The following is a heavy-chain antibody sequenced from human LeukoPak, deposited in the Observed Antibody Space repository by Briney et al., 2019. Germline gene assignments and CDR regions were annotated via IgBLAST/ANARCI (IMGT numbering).Heavy chain of an antibody. CDR3: ARSYHDYYDSSGYSVGY. D-gene: IGHD3-22*01. CDR1: GFTFSSYA. V-gene: IGHV3-30*04. Sequence: GGSLRLSCAASGFTFSSYAMHWVRQAPGKGLEWVAVISYDGSNKYYADSVKGRFTISRDNSKNTLYLQMNSLRAEDTAVYYCARSYHDYYDSSGYSVGYWGQGTPVTVSS. J-gene: IGHJ4*02. CDR2: ISYDGSNK.